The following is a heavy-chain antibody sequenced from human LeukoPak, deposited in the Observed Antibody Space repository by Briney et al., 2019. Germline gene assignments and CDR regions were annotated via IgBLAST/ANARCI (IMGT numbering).Heavy chain of an antibody. V-gene: IGHV3-7*03. CDR1: GFTLSSYW. Sequence: GGSLRLSCAASGFTLSSYWMSWVRQAPGKGLEWVANIKEDGSEKYYVDSVKGRFTISRDNAKNSLYLQMNSLRAEDTAVYYCAVSFYYYYMDVWGKGTTVTVSS. CDR3: AVSFYYYYMDV. J-gene: IGHJ6*03. D-gene: IGHD1-7*01. CDR2: IKEDGSEK.